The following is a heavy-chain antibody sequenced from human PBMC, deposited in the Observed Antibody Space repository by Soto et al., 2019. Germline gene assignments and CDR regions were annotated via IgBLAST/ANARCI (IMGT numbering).Heavy chain of an antibody. D-gene: IGHD1-20*01. J-gene: IGHJ4*01. CDR1: GYTFTSHD. V-gene: IGHV1-8*01. CDR2: MNPNSGHT. Sequence: ASVKVSCKASGYTFTSHDINWMRQTTGQGLEWMGWMNPNSGHTNYAQKFQGRVTMTRDTSISTAYMELTNLRSGDTAMYYCARGKWNDYWGQGTLVTVSS. CDR3: ARGKWNDY.